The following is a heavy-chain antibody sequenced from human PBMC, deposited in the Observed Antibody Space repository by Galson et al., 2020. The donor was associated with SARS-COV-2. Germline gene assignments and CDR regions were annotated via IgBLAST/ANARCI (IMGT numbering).Heavy chain of an antibody. V-gene: IGHV3-30*18. CDR3: VKAADFFFFGESRSMDV. J-gene: IGHJ6*02. CDR2: ISYEGSKK. D-gene: IGHD3-10*01. CDR1: GFTFNNFG. Sequence: VGSLRLSCEASGFTFNNFGMHWVRQAPGKGLEWLAVISYEGSKKYYEDSLKGRFTISRDSFKNTVYLQMSSLSAEDTAIYFCVKAADFFFFGESRSMDVWGRGTTVIVS.